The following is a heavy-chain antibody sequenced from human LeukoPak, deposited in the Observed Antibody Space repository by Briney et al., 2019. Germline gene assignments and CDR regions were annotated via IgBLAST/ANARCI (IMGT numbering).Heavy chain of an antibody. Sequence: GGSLRLSCAASGFTFSSYSMNWVRQAPGKGLEWVSSISSSSSYIYYADSVKGRFTISRDNAKSSLYLQMNSLRAEDTAVYYCARVGARKDYDYWGQGTLVTVSS. J-gene: IGHJ4*02. CDR3: ARVGARKDYDY. V-gene: IGHV3-21*01. CDR1: GFTFSSYS. CDR2: ISSSSSYI.